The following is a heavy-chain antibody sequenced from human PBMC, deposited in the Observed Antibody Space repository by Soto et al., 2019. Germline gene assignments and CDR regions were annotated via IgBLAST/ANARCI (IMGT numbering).Heavy chain of an antibody. V-gene: IGHV4-59*01. D-gene: IGHD4-17*01. CDR1: GGSISSYY. CDR2: IYYSGST. Sequence: SGTLSLTCTVSGGSISSYYWSWIRQPPGKGLEWIGYIYYSGSTNYNPSLKSRVTISVDTSKNQFSLKLSSVTAADTAVYYCARLFLYDYGDYYFDYWGQGTLVTVSS. CDR3: ARLFLYDYGDYYFDY. J-gene: IGHJ4*02.